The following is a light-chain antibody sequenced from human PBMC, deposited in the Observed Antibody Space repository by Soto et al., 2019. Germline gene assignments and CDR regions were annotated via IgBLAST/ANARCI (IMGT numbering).Light chain of an antibody. Sequence: EIVLTQSPGTLSLSPGERATLSCRASQSVSSNYLAWYQQKPGQAPRLLIYGATSRATGIPDRFSGSWSGTDFTLTISRLEPEDFAVYYCQQYGSSPFTFGPGTKVDIK. J-gene: IGKJ3*01. CDR3: QQYGSSPFT. CDR2: GAT. V-gene: IGKV3-20*01. CDR1: QSVSSNY.